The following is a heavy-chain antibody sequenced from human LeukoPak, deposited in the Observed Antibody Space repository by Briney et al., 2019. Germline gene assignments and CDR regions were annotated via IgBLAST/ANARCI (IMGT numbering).Heavy chain of an antibody. D-gene: IGHD3-22*01. CDR2: INPNSGGT. Sequence: ASVKVSCKASGYTFTGYYMHWVRQAPGQGLEWMGRINPNSGGTNYAQKFQGRVTVTRDTSISTAYMELSRLRSDDTAVYYCARYYYDSSGSNIDYWGQGTLVTVSS. J-gene: IGHJ4*02. V-gene: IGHV1-2*06. CDR1: GYTFTGYY. CDR3: ARYYYDSSGSNIDY.